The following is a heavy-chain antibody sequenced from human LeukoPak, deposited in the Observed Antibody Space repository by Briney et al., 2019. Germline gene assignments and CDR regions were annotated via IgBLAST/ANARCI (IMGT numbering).Heavy chain of an antibody. J-gene: IGHJ4*02. Sequence: GGSLRLSCAASGFTVSSNHMSWVRQAPGKGLEWVSVIYSGGSTDYADSMKGRFTDSRDILKNTLYLQMNSLRAEDTAVYYCARGPAGYNWGQGTLVTVSS. V-gene: IGHV3-53*01. CDR1: GFTVSSNH. CDR2: IYSGGST. CDR3: ARGPAGYN. D-gene: IGHD1-1*01.